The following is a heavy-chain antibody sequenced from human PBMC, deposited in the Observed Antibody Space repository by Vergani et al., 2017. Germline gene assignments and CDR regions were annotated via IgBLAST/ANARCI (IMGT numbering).Heavy chain of an antibody. J-gene: IGHJ2*01. Sequence: QVQLVQSGAEVKKPGSSVKVSCKASGVPFNNSAFSWVRQVPGQGLEWVGSIITYCGTTDYAQKFQGRFHIIADEFTKNVDMQLSNLRSEDTAVYYCARECPGGGDDCSAGWEFDLWGRGTLVTVSS. CDR2: IITYCGTT. CDR3: ARECPGGGDDCSAGWEFDL. D-gene: IGHD2-21*02. CDR1: GVPFNNSA. V-gene: IGHV1-69*15.